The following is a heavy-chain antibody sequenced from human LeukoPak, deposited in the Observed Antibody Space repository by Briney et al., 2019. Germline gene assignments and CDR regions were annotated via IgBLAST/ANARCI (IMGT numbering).Heavy chain of an antibody. CDR3: TTETTYYYDSSGYYYQY. D-gene: IGHD3-22*01. J-gene: IGHJ4*02. CDR2: IKSKTDGGTT. Sequence: GGSLRLSCAASGFTFSNAWMSWVRQAPGKGLEWVGRIKSKTDGGTTDYAAPVKGRFTISRDDSKNTLYLQMNSLKTEDTAVYYCTTETTYYYDSSGYYYQYWGQGTLVTVSS. V-gene: IGHV3-15*01. CDR1: GFTFSNAW.